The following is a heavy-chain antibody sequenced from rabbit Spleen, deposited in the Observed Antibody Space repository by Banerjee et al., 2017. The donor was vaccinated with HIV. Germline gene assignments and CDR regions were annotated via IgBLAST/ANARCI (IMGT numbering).Heavy chain of an antibody. Sequence: QQQLEESGGGLVKPGGTLTLTCTASGFSFSSNYYMCWVRQAPGKGLEWIACIYSGSSGSTYYASWATGRFTCSKTSSTTVTLQMTSLTAADTATYFCARDAGSSFSSYGMDLWGQGTLVTVS. J-gene: IGHJ6*01. CDR1: GFSFSSNYY. V-gene: IGHV1S45*01. CDR2: IYSGSSGST. D-gene: IGHD8-1*01. CDR3: ARDAGSSFSSYGMDL.